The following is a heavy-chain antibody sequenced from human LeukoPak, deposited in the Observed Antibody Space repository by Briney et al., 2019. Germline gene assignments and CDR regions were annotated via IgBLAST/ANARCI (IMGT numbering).Heavy chain of an antibody. Sequence: PSETLSLTCTVYGGSIKNDYWWTWVRQSPGKGPEWLGEIYYTGSVNYNLSLGSRVTISRDTSKSQFSLMLKSVTAADTAVYYCARHLDVWSAYSYWGQGLLVTVSS. CDR2: IYYTGSV. D-gene: IGHD3-3*01. CDR3: ARHLDVWSAYSY. V-gene: IGHV4-4*02. J-gene: IGHJ4*02. CDR1: GGSIKNDYW.